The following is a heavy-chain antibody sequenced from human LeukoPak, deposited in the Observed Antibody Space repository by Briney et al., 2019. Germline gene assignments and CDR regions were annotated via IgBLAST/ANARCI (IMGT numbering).Heavy chain of an antibody. CDR2: IYYSGST. J-gene: IGHJ4*02. CDR1: GGSISSYY. Sequence: SETLSLTCTVSGGSISSYYWSWIRQPPGKGLEWIGYIYYSGSTNYNPSLKSRVTISVDTSKNQFSLKLSSVTAADTAVYYCARGSWIQLWLRGYYFDYWGQGTLVTVSS. D-gene: IGHD5-18*01. CDR3: ARGSWIQLWLRGYYFDY. V-gene: IGHV4-59*12.